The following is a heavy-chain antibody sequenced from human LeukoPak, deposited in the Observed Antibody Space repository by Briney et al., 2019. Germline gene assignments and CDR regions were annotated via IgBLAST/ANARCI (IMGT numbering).Heavy chain of an antibody. CDR3: ARESEWELLVSAFDI. CDR1: GYTFTGYY. V-gene: IGHV1-2*02. Sequence: GASVKVSCKASGYTFTGYYMHWVRQAPGQGLEWMGWINSNSGGTNYAQKFQGRVTMTRDTSISTAYMELSRLRSDDTAVYYCARESEWELLVSAFDIWGQGTMVTVSS. J-gene: IGHJ3*02. CDR2: INSNSGGT. D-gene: IGHD1-26*01.